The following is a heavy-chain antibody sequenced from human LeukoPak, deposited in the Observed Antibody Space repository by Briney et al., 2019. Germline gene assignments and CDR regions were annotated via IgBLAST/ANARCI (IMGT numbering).Heavy chain of an antibody. CDR1: GGSISSYY. V-gene: IGHV4-59*01. J-gene: IGHJ4*02. CDR2: IYYSGST. CDR3: ARWSGYALD. D-gene: IGHD2-2*01. Sequence: NPSETLSLTCTVSGGSISSYYWSWIRQPPGRGLEWIGYIYYSGSTNYNPSLKSRVTMSIDTSKNQFSLKLSSETAADTAVYYCARWSGYALDWGQGTLVTVSS.